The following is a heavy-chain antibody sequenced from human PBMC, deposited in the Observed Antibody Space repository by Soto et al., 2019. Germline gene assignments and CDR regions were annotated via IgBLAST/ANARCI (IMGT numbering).Heavy chain of an antibody. CDR3: ARSPGGFTVATYFFDY. D-gene: IGHD3-16*01. V-gene: IGHV2-70*04. CDR1: GISLRSKGLR. Sequence: SGPTLVNPTQTLTLTCTFSGISLRSKGLRVSWIRQPPGKALEWLARIDWDDDKFYSPSLRTRLAISKGTSKNQVVLTMTNVDPMDTATYYCARSPGGFTVATYFFDYWGQGTLVTVSA. CDR2: IDWDDDK. J-gene: IGHJ4*02.